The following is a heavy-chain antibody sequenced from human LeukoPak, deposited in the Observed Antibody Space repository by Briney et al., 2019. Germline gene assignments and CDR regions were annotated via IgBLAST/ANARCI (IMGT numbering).Heavy chain of an antibody. J-gene: IGHJ4*02. CDR2: IGTAGDT. D-gene: IGHD4-17*01. CDR1: GFTFSSYD. Sequence: GGSLRLSCAASGFTFSSYDMHWVRQATGKGLEWVSVIGTAGDTYYPGSVKGRFTISRDNAKNSLYLQMNSLRAEDTALYYCARDGGEGYDYGDYGEGYFDYWGQGTLVTVSS. CDR3: ARDGGEGYDYGDYGEGYFDY. V-gene: IGHV3-13*01.